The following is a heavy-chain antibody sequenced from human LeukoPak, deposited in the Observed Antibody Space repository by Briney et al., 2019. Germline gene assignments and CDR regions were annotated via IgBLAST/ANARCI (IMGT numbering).Heavy chain of an antibody. Sequence: ASVKVSCKASGYTSTRYVIHWVRRAPGQSLEWMGWINVGNGDTKYSQKFQGRVTIARDTSASTAYMELSSLRSEDTAVYYCARDRGGTGDFDYWGQGTLVTVSS. D-gene: IGHD1-1*01. CDR1: GYTSTRYV. V-gene: IGHV1-3*01. CDR2: INVGNGDT. J-gene: IGHJ4*02. CDR3: ARDRGGTGDFDY.